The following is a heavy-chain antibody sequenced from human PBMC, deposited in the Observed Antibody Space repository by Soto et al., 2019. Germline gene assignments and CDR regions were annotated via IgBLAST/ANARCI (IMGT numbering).Heavy chain of an antibody. D-gene: IGHD4-17*01. CDR2: ISSNGGST. Sequence: GGSLRLSCAASGFTFSSYAMDWVRQAPGKGLEYVSAISSNGGSTYYANSVKGRFTISRDNSKNTLYLQMGSLRAEDMAVYYCARALEQPPYYGDSAAGPLDYYSYMDVRGKGTTVTVSS. CDR3: ARALEQPPYYGDSAAGPLDYYSYMDV. V-gene: IGHV3-64*01. J-gene: IGHJ6*03. CDR1: GFTFSSYA.